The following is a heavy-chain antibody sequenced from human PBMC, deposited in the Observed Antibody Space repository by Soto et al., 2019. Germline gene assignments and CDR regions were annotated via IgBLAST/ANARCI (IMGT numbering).Heavy chain of an antibody. D-gene: IGHD3-16*02. J-gene: IGHJ4*02. CDR3: ATLYDYIWGSYPDY. V-gene: IGHV3-30*03. CDR1: GFTFSSYG. Sequence: QVQLVESGGGVVQPGRSLRLSCAASGFTFSSYGMHWVRQAPGKGLEWVAVISYDGSNKYYADSVKGRFTISRDNSKNTLYLQMNSLRAEDTAVYYCATLYDYIWGSYPDYWGQGTLVTVSS. CDR2: ISYDGSNK.